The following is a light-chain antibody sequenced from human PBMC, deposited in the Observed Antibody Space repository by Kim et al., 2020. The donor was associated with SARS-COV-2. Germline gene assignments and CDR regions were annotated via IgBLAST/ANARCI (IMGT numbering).Light chain of an antibody. Sequence: DIQMTQSPSTLSPSVGDRVTITCRASHTITDWLAWYQQKPGKAPKLLIYKASRLESGVPSRFSGSGSGTEFTLTISSLQPDDFATYYCQEYNTYSPTFGRGTKVDIK. V-gene: IGKV1-5*03. CDR2: KAS. CDR3: QEYNTYSPT. J-gene: IGKJ1*01. CDR1: HTITDW.